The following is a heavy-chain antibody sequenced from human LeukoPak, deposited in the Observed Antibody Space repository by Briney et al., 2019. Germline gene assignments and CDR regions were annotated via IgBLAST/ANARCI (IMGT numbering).Heavy chain of an antibody. CDR2: IKQDGGEK. CDR1: GFTFSSYW. D-gene: IGHD6-13*01. Sequence: PGGSLRLSCAASGFTFSSYWMNWVRQAPGKGLEWVANIKQDGGEKYYVDSVKGRFTISRDNSKNTLYLQMSSLRAEDTAVYYCVKDTYSSSWYGAFDYWGQGTLVTVSS. CDR3: VKDTYSSSWYGAFDY. V-gene: IGHV3-7*01. J-gene: IGHJ4*02.